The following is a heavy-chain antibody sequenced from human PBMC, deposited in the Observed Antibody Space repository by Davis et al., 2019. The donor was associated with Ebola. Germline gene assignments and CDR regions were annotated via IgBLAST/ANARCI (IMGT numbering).Heavy chain of an antibody. Sequence: GESLKISCLASGFTFSRFWMHWVRQAPGKGLVWVSRINSDGTSTSYADSVKGRFTISRDNSKNTLYLQMNSLRAEDTAVYYVATADGRGPYYYYGMDVWGQGTTVTVSS. D-gene: IGHD5-12*01. CDR1: GFTFSRFW. V-gene: IGHV3-74*01. CDR2: INSDGTST. CDR3: ATADGRGPYYYYGMDV. J-gene: IGHJ6*02.